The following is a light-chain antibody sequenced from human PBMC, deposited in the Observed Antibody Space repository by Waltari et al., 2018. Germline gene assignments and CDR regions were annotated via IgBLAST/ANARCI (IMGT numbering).Light chain of an antibody. CDR3: QQRSNWPLFT. CDR2: DAS. CDR1: QSVSSS. V-gene: IGKV3-11*01. J-gene: IGKJ4*01. Sequence: EIVLTQSPATLSLSPGGRATLSCRASQSVSSSLAWYQQKPGQAPRLLIYDASNRATGIPARFSGSGSGTDFTLTISSLEPEDFAVYYCQQRSNWPLFTFGGGTKVEIK.